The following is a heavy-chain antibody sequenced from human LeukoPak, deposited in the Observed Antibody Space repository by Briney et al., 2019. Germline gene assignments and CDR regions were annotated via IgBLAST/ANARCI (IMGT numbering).Heavy chain of an antibody. CDR1: GFTFSDYY. Sequence: GGSLRLSCAASGFTFSDYYMSWIREAPGKGLEWVSYISSSGSTIYYADSVKGRFTISRDNAKNSLYLQMNSLRAEDTAVYYCARDKDSSSWYAFDYWGQGTLVTASS. V-gene: IGHV3-11*01. D-gene: IGHD6-13*01. CDR2: ISSSGSTI. CDR3: ARDKDSSSWYAFDY. J-gene: IGHJ4*02.